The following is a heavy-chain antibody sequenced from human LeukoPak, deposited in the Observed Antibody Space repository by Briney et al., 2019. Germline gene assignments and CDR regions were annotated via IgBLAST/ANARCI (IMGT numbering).Heavy chain of an antibody. J-gene: IGHJ4*02. D-gene: IGHD2-2*02. CDR1: GFTFSNYG. V-gene: IGHV3-30*02. Sequence: GGSLRLSCAASGFTFSNYGIHWVRQAPGKGLEWVTFMQYDGSDKFYADSVKGRFTISRDNSKNTLYLQMNSLRAEDTAVYYCARSGIQSGYCSSTSCYTGYWGQGTLVTVSS. CDR2: MQYDGSDK. CDR3: ARSGIQSGYCSSTSCYTGY.